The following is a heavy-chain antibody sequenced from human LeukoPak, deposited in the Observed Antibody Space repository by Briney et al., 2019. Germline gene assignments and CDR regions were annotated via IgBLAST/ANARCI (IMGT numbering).Heavy chain of an antibody. CDR3: ARRGFDSGSYLDS. J-gene: IGHJ4*02. CDR2: INPSGGT. Sequence: GASVKVSCKASGNTXTGYYLHGVRQAPGQGLEWMGWINPSGGTNYAQKFQGRVTMTRDTSISTAYMELSRLRSDDTAVYYCARRGFDSGSYLDSWGQGTLVTVSS. CDR1: GNTXTGYY. D-gene: IGHD3-10*01. V-gene: IGHV1-2*02.